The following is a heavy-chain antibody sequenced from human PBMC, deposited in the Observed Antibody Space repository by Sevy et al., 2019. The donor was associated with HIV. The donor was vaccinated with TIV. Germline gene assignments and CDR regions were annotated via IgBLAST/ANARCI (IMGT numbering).Heavy chain of an antibody. D-gene: IGHD1-1*01. CDR2: INHSGST. V-gene: IGHV4-34*01. CDR1: GGSFSGYY. J-gene: IGHJ4*02. Sequence: SETLSLTCAEFGGSFSGYYWSWIRQPPGKGLEWIGEINHSGSTNYNPSLKSRVTISLDTSKNQFSLKLSSVTAADTVVYYCARRLNWARVFDYWGQGTLVTVSS. CDR3: ARRLNWARVFDY.